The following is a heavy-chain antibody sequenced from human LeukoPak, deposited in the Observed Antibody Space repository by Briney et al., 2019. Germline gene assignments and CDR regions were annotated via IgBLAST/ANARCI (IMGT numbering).Heavy chain of an antibody. J-gene: IGHJ3*01. CDR1: GFTFSTYA. CDR3: AKDWPSEWQQLPDYDAFDL. D-gene: IGHD6-13*01. CDR2: INSGGST. Sequence: GGSLRLSCAASGFTFSTYAMSWVRQTPGKGLEWVSAINSGGSTYYADSLKGRFTNSRDNSKNTLYLQMNSLRADDTAVYYCAKDWPSEWQQLPDYDAFDLWGQGTMVTVSS. V-gene: IGHV3-23*01.